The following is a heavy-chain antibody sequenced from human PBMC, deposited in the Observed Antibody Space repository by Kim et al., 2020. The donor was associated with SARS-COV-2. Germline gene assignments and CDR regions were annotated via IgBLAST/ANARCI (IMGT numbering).Heavy chain of an antibody. D-gene: IGHD1-26*01. CDR3: ARGSSGSYPRAFDI. J-gene: IGHJ3*02. Sequence: ADSVKGRFTISRDNAKNTLYLQMTSLRAEDTAVYYCARGSSGSYPRAFDIWSQGTMVTVSS. V-gene: IGHV3-74*01.